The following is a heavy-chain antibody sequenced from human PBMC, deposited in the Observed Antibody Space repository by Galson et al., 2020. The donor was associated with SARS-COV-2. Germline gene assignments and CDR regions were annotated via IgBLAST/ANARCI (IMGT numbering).Heavy chain of an antibody. CDR3: ARGSQDSCSGYNGH. CDR2: ISVYHRNI. D-gene: IGHD3-3*01. CDR1: GYRLRTYG. Sequence: ASVTVSCMASGYRLRTYGISWVRQAPGQGLEWMGWISVYHRNINVTQTFQDRNTLTADTSTSTAYMELRSLKDDDTAVYYCARGSQDSCSGYNGHWGQGTLVTVSS. V-gene: IGHV1-18*01. J-gene: IGHJ4*02.